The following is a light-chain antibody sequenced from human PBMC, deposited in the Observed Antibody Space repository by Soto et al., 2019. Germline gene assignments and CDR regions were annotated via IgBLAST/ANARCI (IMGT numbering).Light chain of an antibody. CDR3: SSYTRGRVV. Sequence: QSALTQPASVSGSPGQSITISCTGTTSDVGGYNFVCWYQHHPGKAPKLMIYNAFDRPSGVSNRFSGSKSGNTASLTISGLQAEDEAHYYCSSYTRGRVVFGGGTKLTV. CDR1: TSDVGGYNF. J-gene: IGLJ2*01. V-gene: IGLV2-14*03. CDR2: NAF.